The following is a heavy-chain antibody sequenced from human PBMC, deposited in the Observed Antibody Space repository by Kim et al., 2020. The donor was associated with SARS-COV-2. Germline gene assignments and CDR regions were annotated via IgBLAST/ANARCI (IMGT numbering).Heavy chain of an antibody. J-gene: IGHJ6*02. CDR3: AKGDGDYEEHYYYYGMDV. D-gene: IGHD4-17*01. CDR1: GFTFSSYA. Sequence: GGSLRLSCAASGFTFSSYAMSWVRQAPGKGLEWVSAISGSGGSTYYADSVKGRFTISRDNSKNTLYLQMNSLRAEDTAVYYCAKGDGDYEEHYYYYGMDVWGQGTTVTVSS. CDR2: ISGSGGST. V-gene: IGHV3-23*01.